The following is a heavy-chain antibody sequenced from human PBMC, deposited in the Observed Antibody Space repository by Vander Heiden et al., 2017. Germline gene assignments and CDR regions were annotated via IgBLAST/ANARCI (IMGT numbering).Heavy chain of an antibody. J-gene: IGHJ4*02. CDR3: AKEVGGDERGY. CDR2: ISYDGSNK. Sequence: QVQLVESGGGVVQPGRSLRLSCAASGFTFSSYGMHWVRQAPGKGLEWVAVISYDGSNKYYADSVKGRFTISRDNSKNTLYLQMNSLRAEDTAVYYCAKEVGGDERGYWGQGTLVTVSS. D-gene: IGHD2-21*02. CDR1: GFTFSSYG. V-gene: IGHV3-30*18.